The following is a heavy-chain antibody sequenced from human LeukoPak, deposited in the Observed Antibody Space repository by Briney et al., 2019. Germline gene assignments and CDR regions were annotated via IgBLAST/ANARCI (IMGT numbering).Heavy chain of an antibody. V-gene: IGHV3-30*02. CDR3: AKDRSELWSGYYDAFDM. J-gene: IGHJ3*02. CDR2: IRYDGSSK. Sequence: SGGSLRLSCAASGFSFSLFGMDWVRQAPGKGLEWVAFIRYDGSSKHYADSVKGRFTISRDNSKNTLYLQMNSLRPEDTALYYCAKDRSELWSGYYDAFDMWGQGTMVTVSS. D-gene: IGHD3-3*01. CDR1: GFSFSLFG.